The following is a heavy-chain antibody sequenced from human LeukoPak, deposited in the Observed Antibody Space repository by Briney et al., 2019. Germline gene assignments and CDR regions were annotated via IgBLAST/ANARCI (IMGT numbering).Heavy chain of an antibody. CDR3: ARRDSSGYYPYYFDS. V-gene: IGHV3-23*01. Sequence: GGSLRLSCAASGFTFSSYAMHWVRQAPGKGLEWVSAIGGTDGTTYYADSVKGRFTISRDNSKNTLYLQMNSLRAEDTAVYYCARRDSSGYYPYYFDSWGQGTLVTVSS. CDR1: GFTFSSYA. J-gene: IGHJ4*02. CDR2: IGGTDGTT. D-gene: IGHD3-22*01.